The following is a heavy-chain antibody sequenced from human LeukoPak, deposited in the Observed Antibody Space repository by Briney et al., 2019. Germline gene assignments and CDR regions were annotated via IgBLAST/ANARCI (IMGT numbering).Heavy chain of an antibody. Sequence: ASVKVSCKASGYTFTGYYMHWVRQAPGQGLEWMGRINPNSGGTHYAQNFQGRVTMTTDTSISTAYMDLSSLRSDDTAIYYCVRDYYGSGSYPPLDPWGHGTLVTVSS. J-gene: IGHJ5*02. CDR1: GYTFTGYY. V-gene: IGHV1-2*06. CDR2: INPNSGGT. CDR3: VRDYYGSGSYPPLDP. D-gene: IGHD3-10*01.